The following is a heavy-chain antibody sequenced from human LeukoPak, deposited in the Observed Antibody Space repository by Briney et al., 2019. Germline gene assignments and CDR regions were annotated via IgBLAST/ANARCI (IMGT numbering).Heavy chain of an antibody. CDR2: IYHSGRT. CDR3: ARDWVGSGSYYNLNWFEP. D-gene: IGHD3-10*01. J-gene: IGHJ5*02. Sequence: SETLSLTCAVSGYSISSGYYWGWIRQPPGKGLEWIGSIYHSGRTYYNPSLKSRITITVDTSKNLFSLKLSFVTAADTAVYYCARDWVGSGSYYNLNWFEPWGQGTLVTVAS. V-gene: IGHV4-38-2*02. CDR1: GYSISSGYY.